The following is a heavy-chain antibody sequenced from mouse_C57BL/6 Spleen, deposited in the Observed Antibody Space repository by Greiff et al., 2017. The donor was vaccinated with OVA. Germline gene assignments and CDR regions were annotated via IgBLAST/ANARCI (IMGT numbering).Heavy chain of an antibody. J-gene: IGHJ3*01. V-gene: IGHV1-64*01. CDR1: GYTFTSYW. CDR2: IHPNSGST. CDR3: AREYYGKRAWFAY. D-gene: IGHD1-1*01. Sequence: QVQLQQPGAELVKPGASVKLSCKASGYTFTSYWMHWVKQRPGQGLEWIGMIHPNSGSTNYNEKFKSKATLTVDKSSSTAYMQLSSLTSEDSAVYYCAREYYGKRAWFAYWGQGTLVTVSA.